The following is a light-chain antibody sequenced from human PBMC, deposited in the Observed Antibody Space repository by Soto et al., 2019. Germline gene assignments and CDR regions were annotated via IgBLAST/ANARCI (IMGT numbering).Light chain of an antibody. CDR2: KAS. V-gene: IGKV1-5*03. CDR1: QSISSR. J-gene: IGKJ1*01. Sequence: DIQMTQSPSTLSASVGDRVTITCRASQSISSRLAWYQQKPGKAPKLLIYKASSLGTGVPSRFSGSGSGTEFTLTISSLQSDDFATYYCQQYNSYSRTFGQGTKVEIK. CDR3: QQYNSYSRT.